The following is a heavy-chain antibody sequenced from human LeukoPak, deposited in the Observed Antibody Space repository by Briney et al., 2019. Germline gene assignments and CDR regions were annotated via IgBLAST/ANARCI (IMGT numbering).Heavy chain of an antibody. CDR3: ARDTYYYFDY. CDR1: GFTFSSYA. D-gene: IGHD2-21*01. V-gene: IGHV3-23*01. CDR2: ISGSGGST. J-gene: IGHJ4*02. Sequence: PGGSLRLSCAASGFTFSSYAMSWVRQAPGKGLEWVSGISGSGGSTYYAESVKGRFTISRDNSKKTLYLHMNSLRAEDTAVYYCARDTYYYFDYWGQGTLVTVSS.